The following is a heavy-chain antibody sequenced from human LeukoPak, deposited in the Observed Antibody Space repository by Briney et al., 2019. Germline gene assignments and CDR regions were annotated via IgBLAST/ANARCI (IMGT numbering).Heavy chain of an antibody. D-gene: IGHD2-8*02. V-gene: IGHV4-61*02. CDR1: GGSISSGNYQ. CDR3: AKATGGTFYYFDY. CDR2: IYTSGST. Sequence: SQTLSLTCTVSGGSISSGNYQWTWIRQPAGKGLEWIGRIYTSGSTNYNPSLKSRVTISVDTSKNQFSLKLSSVTAADTAVYYCAKATGGTFYYFDYWGQGTLVTVSS. J-gene: IGHJ4*02.